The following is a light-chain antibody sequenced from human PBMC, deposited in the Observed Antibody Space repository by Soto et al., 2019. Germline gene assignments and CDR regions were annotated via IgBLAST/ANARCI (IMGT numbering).Light chain of an antibody. J-gene: IGKJ1*01. CDR2: GAS. V-gene: IGKV1-39*01. CDR3: QPSYSTPRT. Sequence: DIQMTQSPSSLSASVGDRVTITCRASQSISSYLNWYQQKPGKAPKLLIYGASSLQSGVPSRFSGSGSGTDFTLTISSLQPEDFATYYCQPSYSTPRTFGQGTKVEIK. CDR1: QSISSY.